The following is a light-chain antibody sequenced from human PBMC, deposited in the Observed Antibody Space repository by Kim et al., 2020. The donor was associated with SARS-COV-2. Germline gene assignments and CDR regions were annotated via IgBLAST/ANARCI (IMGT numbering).Light chain of an antibody. CDR1: SLRRYY. CDR3: HSRDSSNNHL. V-gene: IGLV3-19*01. J-gene: IGLJ3*02. CDR2: GKN. Sequence: SSELTQDPAVSVALGQTVRITCQGDSLRRYYASWYQQKSGQAPVLVIYGKNNRPSGFPDRVSGSSSGNTASLTIPGAQAEDEAEYCGHSRDSSNNHLFGG.